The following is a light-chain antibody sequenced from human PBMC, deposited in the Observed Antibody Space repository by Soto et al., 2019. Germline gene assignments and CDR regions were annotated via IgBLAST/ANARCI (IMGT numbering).Light chain of an antibody. CDR2: NVS. J-gene: IGLJ1*01. CDR1: SSDVGSYKY. V-gene: IGLV2-14*01. CDR3: NSYTGTSASV. Sequence: QSVLTQPASVSGSPGQSITISCTGTSSDVGSYKYVSWYQQHPGQAPKLMIYNVSNRPSGVSDRFSGSKSGNTASLTISGLQAEDEADYYCNSYTGTSASVFGTGIKVTVL.